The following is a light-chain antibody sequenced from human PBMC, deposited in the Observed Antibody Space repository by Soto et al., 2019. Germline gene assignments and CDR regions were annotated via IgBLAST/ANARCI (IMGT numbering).Light chain of an antibody. J-gene: IGKJ5*01. CDR3: QQYGSSPIT. Sequence: EIVLTRSPGTLSLSPGERATLSCRASQSVSSSFLSWYKQKPGQAPRLXIYGASSRATGIPDRFSGRGSGTDFTLTISRLEPEDFEVYYCQQYGSSPITVGQGTRLEIK. CDR1: QSVSSSF. V-gene: IGKV3-20*01. CDR2: GAS.